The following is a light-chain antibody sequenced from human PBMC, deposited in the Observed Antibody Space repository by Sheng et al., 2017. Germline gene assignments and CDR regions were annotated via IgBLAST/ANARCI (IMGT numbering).Light chain of an antibody. CDR3: QQHTSWPWT. CDR2: DAS. Sequence: EIVLTQSPATLSLSPGQRVTLSCRASQSVTTSLAWYQQKPGQAPRLLIYDASKRASGIPGRFSGSASGTDFTLTISSLEPEDFAIYYCQQHTSWPWTFGQGTRVEIK. J-gene: IGKJ1*01. CDR1: QSVTTS. V-gene: IGKV3-11*01.